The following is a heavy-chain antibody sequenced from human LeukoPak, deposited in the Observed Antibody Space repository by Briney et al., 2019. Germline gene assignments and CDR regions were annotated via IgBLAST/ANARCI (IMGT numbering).Heavy chain of an antibody. CDR3: ARVSYGDKDYYYGMDV. J-gene: IGHJ6*02. CDR1: GGSISSYY. Sequence: SETLSLTCTVSGGSISSYYWSWIRQPPGKGLEWIGYIYYSGSTYYNPSLKSRVTISVDTSKNQFSLKLSSVTAADTAVYYCARVSYGDKDYYYGMDVWGQGTTVTVSS. V-gene: IGHV4-59*01. CDR2: IYYSGST. D-gene: IGHD3-10*01.